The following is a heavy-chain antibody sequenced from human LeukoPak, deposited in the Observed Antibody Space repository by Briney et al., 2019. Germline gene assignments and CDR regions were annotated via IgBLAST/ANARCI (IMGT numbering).Heavy chain of an antibody. J-gene: IGHJ4*02. CDR1: GFTFSSYE. Sequence: GGSLRLSCAACGFTFSSYEMNWVGQAPGKGLEWVSYISSSGSTIYYADSVKGRFTVSRDNAENSLYLQMNSLRAEDTAVYYCARGSYRPDYWGQGTLVTVSS. CDR2: ISSSGSTI. V-gene: IGHV3-48*03. D-gene: IGHD1-26*01. CDR3: ARGSYRPDY.